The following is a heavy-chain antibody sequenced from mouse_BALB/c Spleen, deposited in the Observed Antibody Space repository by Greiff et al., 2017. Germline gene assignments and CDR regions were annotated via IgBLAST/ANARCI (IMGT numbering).Heavy chain of an antibody. CDR1: GYSITSDYA. V-gene: IGHV3-2*02. J-gene: IGHJ2*01. CDR2: ISYSGST. D-gene: IGHD2-14*01. Sequence: EVKLMESGPGLVKPSQSLSLTCTVTGYSITSDYAWNWIRQFPGNKLEWMGYISYSGSTSYNPSLKSRISITRDTSKNQFFLQLNSVTTEDTATYYCARGYDNFDYWGQGTTLTVSS. CDR3: ARGYDNFDY.